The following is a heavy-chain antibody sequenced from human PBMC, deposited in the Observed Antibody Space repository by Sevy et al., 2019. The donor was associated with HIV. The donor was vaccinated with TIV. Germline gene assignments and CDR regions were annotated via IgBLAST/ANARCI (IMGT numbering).Heavy chain of an antibody. CDR2: INSDGSST. D-gene: IGHD3-10*01. CDR1: GFTFSSYW. V-gene: IGHV3-74*01. CDR3: ARGVTMAPYNWLDP. J-gene: IGHJ5*02. Sequence: GGSLRLSCAASGFTFSSYWMHWVRQAPGKGLVWVSRINSDGSSTSYADSVKGRFTISRDNAKNTLYLQMNSLRAEDTAVYYCARGVTMAPYNWLDPWGQGTLVTVSS.